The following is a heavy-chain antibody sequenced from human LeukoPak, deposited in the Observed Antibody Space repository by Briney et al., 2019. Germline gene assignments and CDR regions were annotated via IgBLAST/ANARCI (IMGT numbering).Heavy chain of an antibody. J-gene: IGHJ4*02. CDR2: IDQDGSEK. Sequence: PGGSLRLSCAASGFSFSTFWMSWVRQAPGKGLEWVANIDQDGSEKYYVGSVEGRFTISRDNAKDSLYLQMNSLRVEDTAVYYCASDEQLVPQIDYWCQGTLVTVSS. D-gene: IGHD6-13*01. CDR3: ASDEQLVPQIDY. CDR1: GFSFSTFW. V-gene: IGHV3-7*01.